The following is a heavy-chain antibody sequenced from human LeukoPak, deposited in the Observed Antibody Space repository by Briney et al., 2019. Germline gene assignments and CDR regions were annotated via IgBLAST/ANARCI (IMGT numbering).Heavy chain of an antibody. D-gene: IGHD6-13*01. Sequence: GGSLRLSCTASGFTFGDYAMSWVRQAPGKGLEWVGFIRSKAYGGTTEYAASVKGRFTISRDDSKSIAYLQMNSLKTEDTAVHYCTRSSIAAAGFFDYWGQGTLVTVSS. CDR1: GFTFGDYA. CDR2: IRSKAYGGTT. V-gene: IGHV3-49*04. J-gene: IGHJ4*02. CDR3: TRSSIAAAGFFDY.